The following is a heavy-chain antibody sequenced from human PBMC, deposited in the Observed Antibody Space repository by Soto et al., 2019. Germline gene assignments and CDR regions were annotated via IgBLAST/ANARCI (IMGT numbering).Heavy chain of an antibody. CDR1: GFPFSNCA. Sequence: EVQLLESGGGFIQPGGSLRLSCAASGFPFSNCAMSWVRQAPGKGLEWVSTISNSSSTYYADSGKGRFTISRDSSKNTLYLQMNSLRAEDTAVYYCTRIPDLEHCTSTSCLYYFDYWGQGTLVTVSS. CDR2: ISNSSST. J-gene: IGHJ4*02. V-gene: IGHV3-23*01. CDR3: TRIPDLEHCTSTSCLYYFDY. D-gene: IGHD2-2*01.